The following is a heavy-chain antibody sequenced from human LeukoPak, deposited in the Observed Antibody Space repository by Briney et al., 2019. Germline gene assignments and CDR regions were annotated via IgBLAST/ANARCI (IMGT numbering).Heavy chain of an antibody. J-gene: IGHJ4*02. CDR2: INHSGST. D-gene: IGHD3-10*01. CDR1: GGSFSGYY. Sequence: PSETLSLTCAVYGGSFSGYYWSRIRQPPGKGLEWIGEINHSGSTNYNPSLKSRVTISVDTSKTQFSLKLSSVTAADTAVYYCASKTYYYGSGSYYRYWGQGTLVTVSS. V-gene: IGHV4-34*01. CDR3: ASKTYYYGSGSYYRY.